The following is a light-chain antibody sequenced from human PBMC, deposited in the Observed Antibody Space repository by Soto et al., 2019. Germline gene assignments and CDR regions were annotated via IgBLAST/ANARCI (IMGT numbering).Light chain of an antibody. CDR3: QQSYTTPSWT. V-gene: IGKV1-39*01. CDR1: QRVSSY. J-gene: IGKJ1*01. CDR2: AVS. Sequence: DIQLIQSPSSLSASVGDRVTITCHTSQRVSSYLNWYQQKPGKAPKLLINAVSTLHSGVPSRFSGSGSETDFTLTISSLHPEDSGTYYCQQSYTTPSWTFGQGTKVE.